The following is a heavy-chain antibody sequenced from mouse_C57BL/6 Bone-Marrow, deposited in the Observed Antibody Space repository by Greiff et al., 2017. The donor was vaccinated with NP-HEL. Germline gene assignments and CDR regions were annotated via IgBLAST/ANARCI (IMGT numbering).Heavy chain of an antibody. CDR3: ARYYYGSRGWYFDV. J-gene: IGHJ1*03. CDR2: IDPNSGGT. D-gene: IGHD1-1*01. CDR1: GYTFTSYW. Sequence: QVQLQQPGADLVKPGASVKLSCKASGYTFTSYWMHWVKQRPERGLEWIGRIDPNSGGTKFNEKFKTKATLTVDKPSSTAYMQLSSLTSEDSAVYYCARYYYGSRGWYFDVWGTGTTVTVSS. V-gene: IGHV1-72*01.